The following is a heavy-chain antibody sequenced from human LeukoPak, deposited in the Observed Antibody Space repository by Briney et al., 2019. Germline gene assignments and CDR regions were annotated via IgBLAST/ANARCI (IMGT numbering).Heavy chain of an antibody. CDR2: IIPILGIA. Sequence: EASVKVSCKASGGTFSSYAISWVRQAPGQGLEWMGRIIPILGIANYAQKFQGRVTITADKSTSTAYMELSSLRSEDTAVYYCARFRKYGGYPLDYWGQGTLVTVSS. D-gene: IGHD5-12*01. V-gene: IGHV1-69*04. CDR3: ARFRKYGGYPLDY. CDR1: GGTFSSYA. J-gene: IGHJ4*02.